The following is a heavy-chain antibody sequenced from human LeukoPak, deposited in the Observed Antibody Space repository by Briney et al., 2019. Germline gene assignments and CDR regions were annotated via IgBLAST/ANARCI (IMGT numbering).Heavy chain of an antibody. V-gene: IGHV1-8*01. D-gene: IGHD3-10*01. CDR3: ASRAYYYGSGSYTLVYYFDY. Sequence: ASVKVSCKASGYTFTSYDINWVRQATGQGLEWMGWMNPNSGNTGYAQKFQGRVTMTRNTSISTAYMELSSLRSEDTAVYYCASRAYYYGSGSYTLVYYFDYWGQGTLVTVSS. CDR1: GYTFTSYD. J-gene: IGHJ4*02. CDR2: MNPNSGNT.